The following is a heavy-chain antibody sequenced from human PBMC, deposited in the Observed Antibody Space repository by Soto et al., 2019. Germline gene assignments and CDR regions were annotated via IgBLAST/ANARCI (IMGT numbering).Heavy chain of an antibody. Sequence: ASVKVSCKASGYTFTGYYMYWVRQAPGQGLEWMGWINPNSGDTNYAQKFQGWVTMTRDTSISTAYMELSRLRSDDTAVYYCARTAHYGSGSFLYWGQGTLVTVSS. CDR1: GYTFTGYY. J-gene: IGHJ4*02. D-gene: IGHD3-10*01. CDR3: ARTAHYGSGSFLY. CDR2: INPNSGDT. V-gene: IGHV1-2*04.